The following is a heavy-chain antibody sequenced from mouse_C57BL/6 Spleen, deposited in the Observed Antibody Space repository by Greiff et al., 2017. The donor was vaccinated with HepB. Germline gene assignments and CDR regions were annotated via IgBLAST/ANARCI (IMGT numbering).Heavy chain of an antibody. V-gene: IGHV1-26*01. CDR1: GYTFTDYY. J-gene: IGHJ1*02. D-gene: IGHD2-3*01. CDR3: ARHFDAWYFDV. CDR2: INPNDGGT. Sequence: VQLQQSGPELVKPGASVKISCKASGYTFTDYYMNWVRQSHGKSLEWIGDINPNDGGTSYTQKFKGKATLTVDKSSSAAYMELRSLTSEDSAVYVCARHFDAWYFDVWGTGTTVTVSS.